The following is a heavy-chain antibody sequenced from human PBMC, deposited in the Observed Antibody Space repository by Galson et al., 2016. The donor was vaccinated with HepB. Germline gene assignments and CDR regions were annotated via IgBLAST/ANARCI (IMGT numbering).Heavy chain of an antibody. J-gene: IGHJ4*02. CDR1: GFSFTKYG. D-gene: IGHD1-26*01. Sequence: SLRLSCAASGFSFTKYGMHWVRQAPGKGLEWVAVIWYDGSHPYYGDSVKGRFTISRDNSKNTLYLQMDSLRVEDTAVYYCGRLGGYPGRSPIDYWGQGTLVTVSS. V-gene: IGHV3-33*01. CDR2: IWYDGSHP. CDR3: GRLGGYPGRSPIDY.